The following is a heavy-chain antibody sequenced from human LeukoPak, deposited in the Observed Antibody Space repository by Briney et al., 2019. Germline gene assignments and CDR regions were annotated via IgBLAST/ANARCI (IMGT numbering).Heavy chain of an antibody. J-gene: IGHJ6*02. CDR2: IYYSGST. Sequence: SETLSLTCTVSGGSISSYYWSWIRQPPGKGLEWSVYIYYSGSTNYNPSLKSRVTISVDASKNQFSLKLSSVTAADTAVYYCARLAAAGTYYYYYYGMDVWGQGTTVTVSS. CDR3: ARLAAAGTYYYYYYGMDV. D-gene: IGHD6-13*01. V-gene: IGHV4-59*08. CDR1: GGSISSYY.